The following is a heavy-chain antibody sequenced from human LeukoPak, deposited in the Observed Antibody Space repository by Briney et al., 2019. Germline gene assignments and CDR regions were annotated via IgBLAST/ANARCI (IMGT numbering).Heavy chain of an antibody. V-gene: IGHV3-43*02. CDR2: ISGDGGST. Sequence: PGGSLRLSCAASGFTFDDYAMHWVRQAPGKGLEWVSLISGDGGSTYYADSVKGRFTISRDNSKNSLYLQMNSLRTEDTALYYCAKDMSAATYWNWFDPWGQGTLVTVSS. CDR3: AKDMSAATYWNWFDP. CDR1: GFTFDDYA. J-gene: IGHJ5*02. D-gene: IGHD2-2*01.